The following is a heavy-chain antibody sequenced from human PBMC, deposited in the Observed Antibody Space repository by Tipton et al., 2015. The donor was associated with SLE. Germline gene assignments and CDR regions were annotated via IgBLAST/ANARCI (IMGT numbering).Heavy chain of an antibody. CDR3: ARGSTPPYYYAMDV. J-gene: IGHJ6*02. V-gene: IGHV1-46*03. CDR2: INPSGGST. Sequence: QLVQSGAEVKKPGASVKVSCKASGYTFTGYYMYWVRQAPGQGLEWMGMINPSGGSTTYAQKFKGRVTMTRDTSTSTVYMEVSSLRSEDTAVYYCARGSTPPYYYAMDVWGQGTTVTVSS. CDR1: GYTFTGYY.